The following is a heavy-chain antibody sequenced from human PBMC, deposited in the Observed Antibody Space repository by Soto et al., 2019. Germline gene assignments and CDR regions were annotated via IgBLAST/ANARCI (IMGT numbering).Heavy chain of an antibody. J-gene: IGHJ4*02. CDR3: AKMERTQLWLLVQN. CDR1: GASITNDAFF. V-gene: IGHV4-31*03. D-gene: IGHD5-18*01. CDR2: ITYGGSI. Sequence: SETLSLTCTVSGASITNDAFFWTWVRQHPEKGLEWLAYITYGGSIYYDPSLRSRLTVSIDKSKGQFSLNVRSVTAADTAVYYCAKMERTQLWLLVQNWGQGLPVTVSS.